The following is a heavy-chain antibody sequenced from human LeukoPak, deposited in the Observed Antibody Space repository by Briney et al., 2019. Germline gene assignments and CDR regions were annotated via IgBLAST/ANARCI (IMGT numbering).Heavy chain of an antibody. V-gene: IGHV4-4*07. D-gene: IGHD3-10*01. CDR2: IYGTVT. CDR3: AGDSGTTGEVKFDP. Sequence: SETLSLTCAVYGGSFSCYYWSWIRQPAGKGLEWIGRIYGTVTTYNPSLVGRVTLSVDTSNNHFSLKLRSVTAADTAIYYCAGDSGTTGEVKFDPWGQGTLVTVSS. J-gene: IGHJ5*02. CDR1: GGSFSCYY.